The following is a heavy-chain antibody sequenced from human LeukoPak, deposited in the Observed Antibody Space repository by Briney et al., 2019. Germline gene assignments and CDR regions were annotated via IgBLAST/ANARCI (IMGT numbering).Heavy chain of an antibody. CDR3: ARVNVEMATIGWLDP. CDR1: GFTFSSYG. J-gene: IGHJ5*02. D-gene: IGHD5-24*01. Sequence: RSGGSLRLSCAASGFTFSSYGMHWVRQAPGKGLEWVAVIRYDGTNKYYADSVRGRFTISRDNSKNTLYLQMNSLRVDDTAVYYCARVNVEMATIGWLDPWGQGTLVTVSS. V-gene: IGHV3-33*08. CDR2: IRYDGTNK.